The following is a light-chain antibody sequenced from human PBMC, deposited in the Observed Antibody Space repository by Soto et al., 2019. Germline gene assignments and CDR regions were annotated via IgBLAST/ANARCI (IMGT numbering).Light chain of an antibody. Sequence: DIQMTQSPSSLSASVGDRVTITCRASQVIGNYLAWYQQKPGKVPKLLIYGAYTLQSGVPSRFSGSGSGTDFTLTISSLQPEDVAIYYCQKYNSGLITFGQGTRREI. V-gene: IGKV1-27*01. J-gene: IGKJ5*01. CDR3: QKYNSGLIT. CDR1: QVIGNY. CDR2: GAY.